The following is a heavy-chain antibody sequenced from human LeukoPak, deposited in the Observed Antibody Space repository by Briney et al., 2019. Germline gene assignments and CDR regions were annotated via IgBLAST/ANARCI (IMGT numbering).Heavy chain of an antibody. CDR1: GGTFSSYA. CDR3: AREIAVAGRGDY. CDR2: IIPILGIA. Sequence: ASVKVSCKASGGTFSSYAISWVRQAPGQGLEWMGRIIPILGIANYAQKFQGRVTITADKSTSTAYMELSSLRSEDTAVYYCAREIAVAGRGDYWGQGTLVTVSS. J-gene: IGHJ4*02. V-gene: IGHV1-69*04. D-gene: IGHD6-19*01.